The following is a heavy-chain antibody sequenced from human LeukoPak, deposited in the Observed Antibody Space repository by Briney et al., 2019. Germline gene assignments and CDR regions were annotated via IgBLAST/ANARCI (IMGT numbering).Heavy chain of an antibody. V-gene: IGHV4-59*01. Sequence: SETLSLTCTVSGGSISSYYWSWIRQPPGKGLEWIGYIYYGGSTNYNPSLKSRVNISVDTSKNQVSLKLSSVTAADTAVYYCARDPDYWGQGTLVTVSS. CDR1: GGSISSYY. CDR2: IYYGGST. J-gene: IGHJ4*02. CDR3: ARDPDY.